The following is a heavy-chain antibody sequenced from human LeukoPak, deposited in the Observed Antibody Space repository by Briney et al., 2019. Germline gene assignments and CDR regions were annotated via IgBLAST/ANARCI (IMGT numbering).Heavy chain of an antibody. CDR2: IYYSGST. J-gene: IGHJ4*02. CDR1: GGSFSSYY. V-gene: IGHV4-59*08. CDR3: AGGGDGYNPHRGYYFDY. Sequence: PSETLSLTCAVYGGSFSSYYWSWIRQPPGKGLEWIGYIYYSGSTNYNPSLKSRVTISVDTSKNQFSLKLSSVTAADTAVYYCAGGGDGYNPHRGYYFDYWGQGTLVTVSS. D-gene: IGHD5-24*01.